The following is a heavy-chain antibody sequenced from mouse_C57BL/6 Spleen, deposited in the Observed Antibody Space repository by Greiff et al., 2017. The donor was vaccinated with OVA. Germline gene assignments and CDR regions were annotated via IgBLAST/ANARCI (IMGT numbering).Heavy chain of an antibody. CDR3: ARIGYYYGSSYDYAMDY. Sequence: QVQLQQSGAELMKPGASVKLSCKATGYTFTGYWIEWVKQRPGHGLEWIGEILPGSGSTNYNEKFKGKATFTADTSSNTDYMQLSSLTTEDSAIYYCARIGYYYGSSYDYAMDYWGQGTSVTVSS. CDR1: GYTFTGYW. CDR2: ILPGSGST. J-gene: IGHJ4*01. D-gene: IGHD1-1*01. V-gene: IGHV1-9*01.